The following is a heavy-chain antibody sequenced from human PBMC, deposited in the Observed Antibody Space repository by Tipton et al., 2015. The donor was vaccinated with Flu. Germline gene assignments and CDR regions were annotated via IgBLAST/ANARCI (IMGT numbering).Heavy chain of an antibody. D-gene: IGHD6-19*01. V-gene: IGHV4-4*07. CDR1: GGSIRNYY. J-gene: IGHJ4*02. CDR2: ISHSGST. CDR3: ARSSRGWYRAMFD. Sequence: TLSLTCTVSGGSIRNYYWSWLRQPAGKGLEWIGRISHSGSTNYNVSLNGRVIMSVDPSKNQFSLILSSVTAADTAVYYCARSSRGWYRAMFDWGQGTLVTVSS.